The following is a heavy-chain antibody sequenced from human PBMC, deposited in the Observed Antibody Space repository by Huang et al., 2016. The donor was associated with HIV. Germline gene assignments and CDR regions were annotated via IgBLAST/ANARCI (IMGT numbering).Heavy chain of an antibody. V-gene: IGHV3-21*01. J-gene: IGHJ4*02. CDR2: ISGSSTYI. Sequence: EVQLVESGGGLVKPGGSLRLSCAVSGFNFISYTMIWGRQATGRGLEWVSSISGSSTYIYYADSVEGRFTISRDNAKNSLFLQMSSLRAEDTAIYYCARCCDYYDTSPGHYWGQGTLVTVSS. D-gene: IGHD3-22*01. CDR3: ARCCDYYDTSPGHY. CDR1: GFNFISYT.